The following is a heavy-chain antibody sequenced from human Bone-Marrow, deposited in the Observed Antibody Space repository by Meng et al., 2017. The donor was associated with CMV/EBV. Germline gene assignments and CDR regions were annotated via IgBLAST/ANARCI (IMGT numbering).Heavy chain of an antibody. Sequence: GGSLRPSCAPPGFSFSSYAMHWARQAPGKGLEWVAIISYGGSNKYYADSVKARFTISRDNSKNTLYLQMNSLRAEDTAVYYCAKDRHSSGYYYFDCWGQGSLVTVSS. CDR3: AKDRHSSGYYYFDC. V-gene: IGHV3-30*04. CDR1: GFSFSSYA. J-gene: IGHJ4*02. CDR2: ISYGGSNK. D-gene: IGHD3-22*01.